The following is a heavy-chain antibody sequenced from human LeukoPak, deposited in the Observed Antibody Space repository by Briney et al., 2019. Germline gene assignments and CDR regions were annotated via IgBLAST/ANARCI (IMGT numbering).Heavy chain of an antibody. V-gene: IGHV3-30-3*01. J-gene: IGHJ6*02. CDR3: ARPQLELSFGHYYGMHV. D-gene: IGHD1-7*01. CDR2: ISYDGSNK. CDR1: GFTFSSYA. Sequence: GGSLRLSCAASGFTFSSYAMHWVRQAPGKGLEWVAVISYDGSNKYYADSVKGRFTISRDNSKNTLYLQMNSLRAEDTAVYYCARPQLELSFGHYYGMHVWGQGTTVTVSS.